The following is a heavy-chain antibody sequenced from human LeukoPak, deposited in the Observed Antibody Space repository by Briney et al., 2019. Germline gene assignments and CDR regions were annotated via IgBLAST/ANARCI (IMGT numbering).Heavy chain of an antibody. CDR1: GFTFSSYG. CDR3: ARDYIGWSLDP. D-gene: IGHD6-19*01. CDR2: IRGGGKTK. Sequence: GGSLRLSCAASGFTFSSYGMSWVRQAPGEGREGGSYIRGGGKTKYYADSVEGRLTISRDIAKNSLYLQMNSLRAEDTSVYYCARDYIGWSLDPWLQGTLVTVSS. J-gene: IGHJ5*02. V-gene: IGHV3-48*04.